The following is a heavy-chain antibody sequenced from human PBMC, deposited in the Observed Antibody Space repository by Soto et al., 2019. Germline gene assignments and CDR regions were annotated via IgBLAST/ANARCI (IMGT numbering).Heavy chain of an antibody. CDR3: ARVGSRRLQRPDWFDP. J-gene: IGHJ5*02. D-gene: IGHD1-26*01. Sequence: SETLSLTCTVSGGSISSSSYYWGWIRQPPGRGLEWIGSIYYSGSTYYNPSLKSRVTISVDTSKNQFSLKLSSVTAADTAVYYCARVGSRRLQRPDWFDPWGQGTLVTVSS. CDR2: IYYSGST. CDR1: GGSISSSSYY. V-gene: IGHV4-39*01.